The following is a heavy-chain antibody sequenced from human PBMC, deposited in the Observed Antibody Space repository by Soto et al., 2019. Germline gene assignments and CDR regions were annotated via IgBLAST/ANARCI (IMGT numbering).Heavy chain of an antibody. V-gene: IGHV4-31*03. CDR1: GGTISSGGYY. CDR2: IYYSGST. Sequence: SETLSLTCSVAGGTISSGGYYWSWIRQHPGKGLEWIGYIYYSGSTYYNPSLKSRVTISVDTSKNQFSLKLSSVTAADTAVYYCARGFGSYYFDYWGQGTLVTVSS. CDR3: ARGFGSYYFDY. D-gene: IGHD1-26*01. J-gene: IGHJ4*02.